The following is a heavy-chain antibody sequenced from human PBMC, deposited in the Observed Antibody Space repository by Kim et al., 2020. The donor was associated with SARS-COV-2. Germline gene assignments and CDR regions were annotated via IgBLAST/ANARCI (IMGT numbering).Heavy chain of an antibody. CDR3: ARLSLGVWGSYRYGMDV. D-gene: IGHD3-16*02. CDR2: IYYSGST. CDR1: GGSISSYY. Sequence: SETLSLTCTVSGGSISSYYWSWIRQPPGKGLEWIGYIYYSGSTNYNPSLKSRVTISVDTSNNQISLKLSSVTAADTAVYYCARLSLGVWGSYRYGMDVWGQGTTVTVSS. V-gene: IGHV4-59*08. J-gene: IGHJ6*02.